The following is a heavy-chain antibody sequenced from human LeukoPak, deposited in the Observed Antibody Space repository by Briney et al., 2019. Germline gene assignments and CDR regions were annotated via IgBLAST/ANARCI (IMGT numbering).Heavy chain of an antibody. CDR2: INHSGST. J-gene: IGHJ4*02. CDR1: GGSFSGYY. CDR3: ARGRGWLPYYFDY. D-gene: IGHD5-12*01. V-gene: IGHV4-34*01. Sequence: SETLSLTCAVYGGSFSGYYWSWIRQPPGKGLEWIGEINHSGSTSYNPSLKSRVTISVDTSKNQFSLKLSSVTAADTAVYYCARGRGWLPYYFDYWGQGTLVTVSS.